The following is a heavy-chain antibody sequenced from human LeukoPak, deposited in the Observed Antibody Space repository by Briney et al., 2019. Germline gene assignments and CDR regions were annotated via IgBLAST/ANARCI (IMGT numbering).Heavy chain of an antibody. V-gene: IGHV3-7*01. CDR2: IKQDGSEK. CDR3: ARGSITMT. Sequence: GGSLRLSCAASGFTLSSYWMSWVRQAPGKGLEWVANIKQDGSEKYYVDSVKGRFTISRDNAKNSLSLQMNSLRAEDTAVYYCARGSITMTWGQGTLVTVSS. CDR1: GFTLSSYW. D-gene: IGHD3-22*01. J-gene: IGHJ4*02.